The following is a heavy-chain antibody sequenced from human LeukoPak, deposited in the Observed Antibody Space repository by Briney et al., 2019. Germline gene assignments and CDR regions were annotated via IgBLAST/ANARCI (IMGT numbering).Heavy chain of an antibody. J-gene: IGHJ4*02. CDR2: INNDGRST. CDR1: GFTFSFYW. V-gene: IGHV3-74*01. D-gene: IGHD2-8*02. Sequence: GGSLRLSCASSGFTFSFYWMHWVRQAPGKGLVWVSRINNDGRSTSYAGSVKGRFTISRDNAKNTLYLQMNSLRAEDTALYYCTKASGRAFDYWGQGTLVTVSS. CDR3: TKASGRAFDY.